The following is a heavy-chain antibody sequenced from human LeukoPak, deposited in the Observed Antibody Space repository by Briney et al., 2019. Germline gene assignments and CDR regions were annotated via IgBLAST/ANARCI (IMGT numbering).Heavy chain of an antibody. CDR3: ARAYDFCSQGDWFDP. V-gene: IGHV4-61*02. CDR2: IHTSGSA. CDR1: GGSISSGSYY. J-gene: IGHJ5*02. Sequence: PSQTLSLTCTVSGGSISSGSYYWSWIRQPAGKGLEWIGRIHTSGSANYNPSLKSRFTISVDTSKNQFSLKLSSVTAADTAVYYCARAYDFCSQGDWFDPWGQGTLVTVSS. D-gene: IGHD3-3*01.